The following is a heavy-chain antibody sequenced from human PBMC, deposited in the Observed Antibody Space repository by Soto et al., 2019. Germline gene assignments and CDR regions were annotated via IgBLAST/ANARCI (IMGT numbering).Heavy chain of an antibody. V-gene: IGHV3-30*18. CDR2: ILYDGSNQ. CDR1: GFTFYSYG. CDR3: ANGRTNVRGYSDYEFDY. D-gene: IGHD5-12*01. J-gene: IGHJ4*02. Sequence: GGSLRLSCAASGFTFYSYGMHWVRQAPGKGLEWVAGILYDGSNQFYADSVKGRFTISRDNSKNTLYLQMNSLRVEDTAVYYCANGRTNVRGYSDYEFDYWGQGTQVTVSS.